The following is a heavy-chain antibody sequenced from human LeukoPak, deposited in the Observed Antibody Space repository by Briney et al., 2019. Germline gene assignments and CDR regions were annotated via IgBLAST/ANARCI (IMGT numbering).Heavy chain of an antibody. J-gene: IGHJ4*02. V-gene: IGHV3-7*01. CDR1: RFTFSRDW. CDR3: ARARRGYYFDC. D-gene: IGHD3-16*01. CDR2: IKQVGSEK. Sequence: GRSLRLSCAASRFTFSRDWMSWVRQAPGKGRGWVVNIKQVGSEKNYVDSVKGEFTISRDNAKNSLYLQMNSLRDEDTAVYYCARARRGYYFDCWGQGTLVTVSS.